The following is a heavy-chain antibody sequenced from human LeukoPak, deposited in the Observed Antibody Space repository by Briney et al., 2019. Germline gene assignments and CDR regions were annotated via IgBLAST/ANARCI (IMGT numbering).Heavy chain of an antibody. CDR2: MNPSSGNT. D-gene: IGHD3-3*01. CDR1: GYTFTSYD. CDR3: AREWVPRGYDFWSGYYTEESWFDP. V-gene: IGHV1-8*03. J-gene: IGHJ5*02. Sequence: GASVKVSCKASGYTFTSYDINWVRQATGQGLEWMGWMNPSSGNTGYAQKFQGRVTITRNTSISTAYMELSSLRSEDTAVYYCAREWVPRGYDFWSGYYTEESWFDPWGQGTLVTVSS.